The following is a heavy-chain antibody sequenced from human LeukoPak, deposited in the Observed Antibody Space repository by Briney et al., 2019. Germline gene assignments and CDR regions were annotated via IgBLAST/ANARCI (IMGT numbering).Heavy chain of an antibody. CDR1: GGSISSSSYY. J-gene: IGHJ2*01. D-gene: IGHD5-12*01. V-gene: IGHV4-39*07. CDR3: ARGGLRWPRKRYFDL. Sequence: KPSETLSLTCTVSGGSISSSSYYWGWVRQPPGKGLEWIGSIYYSGSTYYHPSLKSRVTMSVDTSKNQFSLKLSSVTAADTAVYYCARGGLRWPRKRYFDLWGRGTLVTVSS. CDR2: IYYSGST.